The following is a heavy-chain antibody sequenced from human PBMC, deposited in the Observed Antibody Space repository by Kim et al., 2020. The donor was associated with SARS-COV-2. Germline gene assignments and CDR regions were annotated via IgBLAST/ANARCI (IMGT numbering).Heavy chain of an antibody. Sequence: PSLEGQVTIADDKSISTAYLQWSSLKASDTAMYYCARRVNSGSYYGAFDIWGQGTMVTVSS. D-gene: IGHD1-26*01. CDR3: ARRVNSGSYYGAFDI. V-gene: IGHV5-51*01. J-gene: IGHJ3*02.